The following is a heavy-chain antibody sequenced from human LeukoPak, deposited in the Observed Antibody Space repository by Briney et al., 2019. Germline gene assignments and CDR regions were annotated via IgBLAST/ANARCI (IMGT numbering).Heavy chain of an antibody. V-gene: IGHV3-23*01. Sequence: GGSLRLSCAASGFTFSNCAMSWVRQAPEKGLEWVSGISGSGSSTYYADSVKGRFTISRDNSENTLSLQMNSLRAEDTAIYYCAKSCNSGNCYYNYWGQGTLVTVSS. CDR2: ISGSGSST. CDR1: GFTFSNCA. CDR3: AKSCNSGNCYYNY. D-gene: IGHD2/OR15-2a*01. J-gene: IGHJ4*02.